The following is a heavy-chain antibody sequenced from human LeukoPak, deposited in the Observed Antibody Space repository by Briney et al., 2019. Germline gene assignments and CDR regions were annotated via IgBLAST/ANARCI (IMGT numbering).Heavy chain of an antibody. CDR3: ARIDSSGYIIDY. D-gene: IGHD3-22*01. CDR1: GGTFSSYA. V-gene: IGHV1-69*04. CDR2: IIPILGIA. J-gene: IGHJ4*02. Sequence: ASVKVSCKASGGTFSSYAISWVRQAPGQGLEWMGRIIPILGIANYAQKFQGRVTITADKSTSTAYMELSSLRSEDTAVHYCARIDSSGYIIDYWGQGTLVTVSS.